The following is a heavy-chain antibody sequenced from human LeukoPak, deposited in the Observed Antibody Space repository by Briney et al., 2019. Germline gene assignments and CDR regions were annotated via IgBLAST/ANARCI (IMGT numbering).Heavy chain of an antibody. CDR1: GGSISGYY. V-gene: IGHV4-4*07. J-gene: IGHJ2*01. Sequence: SETLSLTCTVSGGSISGYYWSWIRQPAGKGLEWIGRIYTSGSTNYNPSLKSRVTMSVDTSKNQFSLKLSSVTAADTAVYYCARDLVATYDYGSHWYFDLWGRGTLVTVSS. CDR2: IYTSGST. D-gene: IGHD4-17*01. CDR3: ARDLVATYDYGSHWYFDL.